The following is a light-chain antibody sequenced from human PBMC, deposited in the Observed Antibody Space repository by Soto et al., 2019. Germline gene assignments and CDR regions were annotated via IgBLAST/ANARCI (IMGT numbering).Light chain of an antibody. CDR1: QSVSSN. V-gene: IGKV3-15*01. Sequence: VISHSLPTLFVCPGGKATCSPRASQSVSSNLAWYQHQPGQDPWLLIYGAFTRATGIPARFSGSGSGRECTPTISSLLSDDVAVYYCQQYNNWRRAFGQGAKVDI. CDR3: QQYNNWRRA. J-gene: IGKJ1*01. CDR2: GAF.